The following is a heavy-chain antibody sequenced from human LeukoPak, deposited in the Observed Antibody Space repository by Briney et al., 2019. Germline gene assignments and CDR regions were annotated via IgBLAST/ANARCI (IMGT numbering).Heavy chain of an antibody. D-gene: IGHD3-10*01. CDR3: ARRQFITSDFDY. V-gene: IGHV1-18*01. J-gene: IGHJ4*02. Sequence: ASVKVSCKASGYTFTSYGISWVRQAPGQGLEWMGWISAYNGNTNYAQKFQGRVTMTTDTSTSTAYMELRSLRSDGTAVYYCARRQFITSDFDYWGQGTLVTVSS. CDR1: GYTFTSYG. CDR2: ISAYNGNT.